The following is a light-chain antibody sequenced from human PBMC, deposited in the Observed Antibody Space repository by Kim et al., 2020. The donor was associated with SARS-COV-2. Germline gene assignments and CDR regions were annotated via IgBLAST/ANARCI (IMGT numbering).Light chain of an antibody. CDR2: YDS. V-gene: IGLV3-21*04. CDR3: QVWDSSSDHVV. CDR1: NIGSKS. Sequence: AQGMTARMSCGRNNIGSKSVHWYQQKPGQAPVLVIYYDSDRPSGIPERFSGSNSGNTATLTISRVEAGDEADYYCQVWDSSSDHVVFGGGTKLTVL. J-gene: IGLJ2*01.